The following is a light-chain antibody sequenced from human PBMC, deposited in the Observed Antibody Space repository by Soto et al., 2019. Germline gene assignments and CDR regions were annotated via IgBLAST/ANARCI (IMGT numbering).Light chain of an antibody. CDR2: AAS. CDR3: QQTYITPPIT. V-gene: IGKV1-39*01. Sequence: DIQMTQSPFSLSASVGDRATITCRASQSIGTHLNWYQQKPGKAPKVLIYAASTLQRGVPSRFSGSGSGRDFTLTISNLQPEDLATYYCQQTYITPPITFGQGTRLEIK. CDR1: QSIGTH. J-gene: IGKJ5*01.